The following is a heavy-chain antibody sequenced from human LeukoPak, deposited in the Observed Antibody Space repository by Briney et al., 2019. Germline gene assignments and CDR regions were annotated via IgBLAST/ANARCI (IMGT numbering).Heavy chain of an antibody. V-gene: IGHV4-59*08. Sequence: PSETLSLTCTVSGSSINGHYWSWLRQPPGKGLEWIGYIYSTSSDSVLYNPFLKSRVTLSFDTFNNQPSLSLTSVTAADTAIYYCAGLHFAAAEEFDPWGQGTLVTVSS. CDR2: IYSTSSDSV. CDR3: AGLHFAAAEEFDP. CDR1: GSSINGHY. D-gene: IGHD6-13*01. J-gene: IGHJ5*02.